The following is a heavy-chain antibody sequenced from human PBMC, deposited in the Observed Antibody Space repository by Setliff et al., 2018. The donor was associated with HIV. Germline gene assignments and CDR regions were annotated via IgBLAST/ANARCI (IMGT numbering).Heavy chain of an antibody. CDR1: GGSFSGYY. D-gene: IGHD4-17*01. V-gene: IGHV4-34*01. CDR3: ARRIYGNNPYFDY. J-gene: IGHJ4*02. CDR2: INHDRIT. Sequence: KPSETLSLTCAVYGGSFSGYYWSWIRQPPGKGLEWIGEINHDRITYYNPYLKSRVTISVDTSQNQFSLKLSSVTAADTAIYYCARRIYGNNPYFDYWSQGTLVTVSS.